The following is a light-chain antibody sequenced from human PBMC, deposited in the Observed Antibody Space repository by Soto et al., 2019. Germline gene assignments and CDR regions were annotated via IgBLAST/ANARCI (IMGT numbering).Light chain of an antibody. Sequence: QSVLTQPPSASGSPGQSVTISCTGTSSDVGGYNYVSWYQQHPGKAPKLMIYEVSKRPSGVPDRFSGSKSGNTASLTVSGLQAEDEADYYCTSYASSHNFFYVFGTGTKVTVL. V-gene: IGLV2-8*01. CDR3: TSYASSHNFFYV. J-gene: IGLJ1*01. CDR1: SSDVGGYNY. CDR2: EVS.